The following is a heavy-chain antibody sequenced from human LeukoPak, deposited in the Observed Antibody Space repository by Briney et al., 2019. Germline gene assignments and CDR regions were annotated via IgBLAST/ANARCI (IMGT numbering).Heavy chain of an antibody. CDR3: ARVDPSSGYYYMDV. CDR1: GGSISSSSYY. D-gene: IGHD6-25*01. Sequence: SEPLSLPCTVSGGSISSSSYYGGWIRQPPGKGLEWLGSIYYSGRTYYNPSLKSRVTISVDTSKNQFSLKLSSVTAADTAVYYCARVDPSSGYYYMDVWGKGTTVTVSS. CDR2: IYYSGRT. J-gene: IGHJ6*03. V-gene: IGHV4-39*07.